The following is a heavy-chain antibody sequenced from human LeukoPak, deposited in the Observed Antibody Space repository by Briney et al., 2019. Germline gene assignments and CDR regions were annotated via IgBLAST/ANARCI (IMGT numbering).Heavy chain of an antibody. V-gene: IGHV1-2*06. CDR1: GYSFTSYY. J-gene: IGHJ5*02. D-gene: IGHD3-3*01. CDR2: INPSSGGT. Sequence: ASVKVSCKASGYSFTSYYIHWVRQAPGQGLEWMGRINPSSGGTNYAQKFQGRVTMTRDTSITTAYMGLSSLRSDDTAVYYCARVVLTIFGVVRGFDPWGQGTLVTVSS. CDR3: ARVVLTIFGVVRGFDP.